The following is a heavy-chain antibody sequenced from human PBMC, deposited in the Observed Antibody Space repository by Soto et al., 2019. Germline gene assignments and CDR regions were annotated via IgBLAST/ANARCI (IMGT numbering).Heavy chain of an antibody. Sequence: QVQLVQSGAEVKKPGSSVKVSCKASGGTFSSYAISWVRQAPGQGLEWMGGIIPIFGTANYEQQFQGRVLITADKSTSPAYMELSSLGSEDTAVYYCARARGYYDSSGYSYGWYFDLWGRGTLVSVSS. CDR1: GGTFSSYA. CDR2: IIPIFGTA. D-gene: IGHD3-22*01. CDR3: ARARGYYDSSGYSYGWYFDL. J-gene: IGHJ2*01. V-gene: IGHV1-69*06.